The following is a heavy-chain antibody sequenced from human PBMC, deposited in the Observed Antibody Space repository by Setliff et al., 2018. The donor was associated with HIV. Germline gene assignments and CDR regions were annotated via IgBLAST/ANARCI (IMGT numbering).Heavy chain of an antibody. Sequence: SETLSLTCSVSGDSVSNYYWSWIRQPAGKGLEYIGRIYANGYANCSPSLKSRVTMSVDTSKNQFSLNLTSVTAADTATYYCARILISYGSGTHKYFDYWGQGTVVTVSS. CDR3: ARILISYGSGTHKYFDY. V-gene: IGHV4-4*07. CDR1: GDSVSNYY. CDR2: IYANGYA. D-gene: IGHD3-10*01. J-gene: IGHJ4*02.